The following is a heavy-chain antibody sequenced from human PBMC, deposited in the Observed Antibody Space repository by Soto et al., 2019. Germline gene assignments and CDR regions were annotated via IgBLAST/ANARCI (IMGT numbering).Heavy chain of an antibody. D-gene: IGHD2-15*01. V-gene: IGHV4-34*01. J-gene: IGHJ5*02. Sequence: SETLSLTCAVYGGSFSGYCWSWIRQPPGKGLEWIGEINHSGSTNYNPSLKSRVTISVDTSKNQFSLKLSSVTAADTAVYYCARAPRILRWFDPWGQGTLVTVSS. CDR3: ARAPRILRWFDP. CDR2: INHSGST. CDR1: GGSFSGYC.